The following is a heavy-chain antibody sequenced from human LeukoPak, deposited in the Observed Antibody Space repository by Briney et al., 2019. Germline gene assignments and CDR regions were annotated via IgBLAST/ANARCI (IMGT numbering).Heavy chain of an antibody. J-gene: IGHJ6*03. CDR1: GYSISSGYY. Sequence: SETLSLTCAVSGYSISSGYYWGWIRQPPGKGLEWIGSVYHSGSTYYNPSLKSRVTISVDTSKNQFSLKLSSVTAADTAVYYCARQETGVLSYYYYYMDVWGKGTTVTVPS. CDR3: ARQETGVLSYYYYYMDV. D-gene: IGHD7-27*01. V-gene: IGHV4-38-2*01. CDR2: VYHSGST.